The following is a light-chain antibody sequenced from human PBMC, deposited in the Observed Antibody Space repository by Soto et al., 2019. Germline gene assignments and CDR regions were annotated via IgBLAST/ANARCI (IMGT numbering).Light chain of an antibody. CDR2: ATS. J-gene: IGKJ1*01. CDR1: QGVSRY. Sequence: DIQMTQSPSSLSALVGDRVTITFRPSQGVSRYLNWYQQRPGKAPKLLIYATSNLQSGVPSRFSGSGSGTNFTLTIYTLQPEDFASYYCQQSYSSPWTFGQGTKVDIK. CDR3: QQSYSSPWT. V-gene: IGKV1-39*01.